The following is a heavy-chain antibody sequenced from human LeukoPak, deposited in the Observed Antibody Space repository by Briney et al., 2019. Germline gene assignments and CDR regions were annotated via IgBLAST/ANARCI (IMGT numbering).Heavy chain of an antibody. V-gene: IGHV1-8*01. CDR1: GYTVTSYD. Sequence: GASVKVSCKASGYTVTSYDINWVRQATGQGLEWMGWMNPNSGNTGYAQKFQGRVTMTRNTSISTAYMELSSLRSEDTAVYYCARDGSSWYGPSWFDPWGQGTLVTVSS. J-gene: IGHJ5*02. D-gene: IGHD6-13*01. CDR3: ARDGSSWYGPSWFDP. CDR2: MNPNSGNT.